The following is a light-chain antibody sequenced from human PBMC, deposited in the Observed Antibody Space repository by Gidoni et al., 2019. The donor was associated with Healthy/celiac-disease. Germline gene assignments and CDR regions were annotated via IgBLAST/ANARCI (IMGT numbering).Light chain of an antibody. CDR3: QQRSNWPPIT. CDR2: DAS. CDR1: QSVSSY. J-gene: IGKJ5*01. Sequence: EIVLTQSPATLSLSPRERATLSCRASQSVSSYLAWYQQKPGQAPRLLIYDASNRATGIPARFRGSGSGTDFTLTISILEPEDFAVYYCQQRSNWPPITFGQGTRLEIK. V-gene: IGKV3-11*01.